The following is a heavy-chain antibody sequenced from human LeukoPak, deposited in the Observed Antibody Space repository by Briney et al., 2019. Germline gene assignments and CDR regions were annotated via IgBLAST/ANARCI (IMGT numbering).Heavy chain of an antibody. Sequence: SQTLSLTCAVSGGSISSGGYSWSWLRQPPGKGREGFGHIYHSGSTYYNPSLKSRGTISVDRSKNQFSLKLSSVTAADTAVYYCARAIYSGYDEGVSFFDYWGQGTLVTVSS. J-gene: IGHJ4*02. CDR2: IYHSGST. CDR3: ARAIYSGYDEGVSFFDY. CDR1: GGSISSGGYS. V-gene: IGHV4-30-2*01. D-gene: IGHD5-12*01.